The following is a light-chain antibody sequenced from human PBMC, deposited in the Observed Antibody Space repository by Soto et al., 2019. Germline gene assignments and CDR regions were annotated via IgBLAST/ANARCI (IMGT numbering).Light chain of an antibody. J-gene: IGKJ1*01. V-gene: IGKV3-15*01. Sequence: EIVMTQTTATLSVSPGERATLSCRASQSVRGNLAWYQQKPGQAPRLLIYGASTRATGIPARFSGSGSGTEFTFTVSSLQSEDFAVYYCLQYNNWVPTFGQGTKVDIK. CDR2: GAS. CDR3: LQYNNWVPT. CDR1: QSVRGN.